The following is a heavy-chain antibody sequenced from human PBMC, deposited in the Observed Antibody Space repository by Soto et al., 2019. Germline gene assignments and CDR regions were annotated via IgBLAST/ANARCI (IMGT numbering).Heavy chain of an antibody. V-gene: IGHV4-31*03. J-gene: IGHJ4*02. Sequence: QVQLQESGPGLVKPSQTLSLTCTVSGGSISRSGYYWSWIRQHPGKGLEWIGYIYFSGSTYYNPSLKSRVTISVDTSKNQFSLTLNSVTAADTAVYYCAGIVATNFDYWGQGTLVTVSS. CDR3: AGIVATNFDY. CDR2: IYFSGST. CDR1: GGSISRSGYY. D-gene: IGHD5-12*01.